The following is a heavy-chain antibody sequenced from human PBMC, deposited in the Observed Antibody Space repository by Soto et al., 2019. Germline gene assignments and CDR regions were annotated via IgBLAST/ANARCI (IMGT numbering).Heavy chain of an antibody. Sequence: TQTQSLTCTASDYSISSGPYWPWIRQPPGKGQEWIASIYHRGTSFYNPSLKSRITISVDTSNNQFSLKLTSLTAADTAEYYCAPVHVMVVAGSTFHYWGHGTLVTVSS. CDR3: APVHVMVVAGSTFHY. V-gene: IGHV4-38-2*02. J-gene: IGHJ4*01. CDR1: DYSISSGPY. D-gene: IGHD6-19*01. CDR2: IYHRGTS.